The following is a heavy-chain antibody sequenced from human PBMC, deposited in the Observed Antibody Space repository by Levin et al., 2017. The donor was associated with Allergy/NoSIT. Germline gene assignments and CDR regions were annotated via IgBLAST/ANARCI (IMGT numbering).Heavy chain of an antibody. CDR2: VYFTGST. V-gene: IGHV4-59*01. J-gene: IGHJ6*02. CDR1: GGSITRYY. D-gene: IGHD1-26*01. CDR3: ARGALNYYYYGMDV. Sequence: SETLSLTCTVSGGSITRYYCSWIRQTPGKGLEWIGYVYFTGSTYYNPSLKSRVTMSVDKSKNQFSLKLSSVNAADTAVYYCARGALNYYYYGMDVWGQGTAVTVSS.